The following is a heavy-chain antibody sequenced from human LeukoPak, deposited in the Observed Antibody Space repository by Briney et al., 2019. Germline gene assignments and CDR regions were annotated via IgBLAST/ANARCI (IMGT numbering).Heavy chain of an antibody. CDR3: ARDRRMGANSNAFDI. V-gene: IGHV3-20*04. CDR1: GFNVSSTY. Sequence: GGSLRLSCEASGFNVSSTYMSWVRQAPGKGLEWVSGINWNGGSTGYADSVKGRFTISRDNAKNSLYLQMNSLRAEDTALYYCARDRRMGANSNAFDIWGQGTMVTVSS. CDR2: INWNGGST. J-gene: IGHJ3*02. D-gene: IGHD1-26*01.